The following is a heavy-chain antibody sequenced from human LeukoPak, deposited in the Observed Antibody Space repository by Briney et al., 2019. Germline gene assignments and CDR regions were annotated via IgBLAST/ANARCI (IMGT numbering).Heavy chain of an antibody. V-gene: IGHV4-34*01. D-gene: IGHD6-13*01. Sequence: SETLSLTCAVYGGSFSRYYWSWIRQSPGKGLEWIAEIDHRGDNNYNPSVKSRVTISVDTSKNQFSLKVRSLSAADTAVYYCARILAAAGWYYFDYWGQGTLVTVSS. CDR2: IDHRGDN. CDR1: GGSFSRYY. J-gene: IGHJ4*02. CDR3: ARILAAAGWYYFDY.